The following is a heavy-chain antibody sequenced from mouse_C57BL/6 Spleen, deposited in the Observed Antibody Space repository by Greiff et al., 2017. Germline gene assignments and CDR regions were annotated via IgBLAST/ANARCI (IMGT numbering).Heavy chain of an antibody. J-gene: IGHJ4*01. V-gene: IGHV5-9-1*02. CDR1: GFTFSSYA. Sequence: EVQGVESGEGLVKPGGSLKLSCAASGFTFSSYAMSWVRQTPEKRLEWVAYISSGGDYIYYADTVTGRFTISRDNARNTLYLQMSSLKSEDTAMYYCTRDIYGNRYYYAMDYWGQGTSVTVSS. D-gene: IGHD2-1*01. CDR3: TRDIYGNRYYYAMDY. CDR2: ISSGGDYI.